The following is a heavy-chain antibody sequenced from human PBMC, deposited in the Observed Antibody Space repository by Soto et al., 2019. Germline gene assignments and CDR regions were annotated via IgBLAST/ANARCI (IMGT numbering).Heavy chain of an antibody. CDR2: IYPGDSDT. J-gene: IGHJ6*02. Sequence: GESLKISCKGSGYSFTTYWIGWVRQMPGKGLEWMGIIYPGDSDTRYSPSFQGQVTISADKSISTAYLQWSSLKASDTAMYYCASGVIDFWCNYRRYYYYGMDVWGQGTTVTVSS. V-gene: IGHV5-51*01. CDR1: GYSFTTYW. D-gene: IGHD3-3*01. CDR3: ASGVIDFWCNYRRYYYYGMDV.